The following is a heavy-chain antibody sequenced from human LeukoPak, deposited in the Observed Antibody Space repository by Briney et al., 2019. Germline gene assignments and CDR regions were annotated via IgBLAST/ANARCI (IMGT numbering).Heavy chain of an antibody. CDR1: GYSFTSYW. Sequence: GESLKISCKGSGYSFTSYWIGWVRQMPGKGLEWMGIIYPGDSDTGYSPSFQGQVTISADKSISTAYLQWSSLKASDTAIYYCARHRPGYSGGPYYFDSWGQGTPVTVSS. V-gene: IGHV5-51*01. CDR2: IYPGDSDT. D-gene: IGHD6-19*01. J-gene: IGHJ4*02. CDR3: ARHRPGYSGGPYYFDS.